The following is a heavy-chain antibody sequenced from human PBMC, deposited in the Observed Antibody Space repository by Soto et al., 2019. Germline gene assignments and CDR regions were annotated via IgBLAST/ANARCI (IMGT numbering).Heavy chain of an antibody. CDR1: GFTFSDNY. Sequence: GSLRLSCAASGFTFSDNYMSWFRQAPGKGLEYISYISSSGSTMEYTDSVKGRFTVPRDNAKNSLYLQMNSLRAEDTAVYYCAREFGMDVWGQGTTVTVSS. V-gene: IGHV3-11*01. J-gene: IGHJ6*02. CDR3: AREFGMDV. CDR2: ISSSGSTM.